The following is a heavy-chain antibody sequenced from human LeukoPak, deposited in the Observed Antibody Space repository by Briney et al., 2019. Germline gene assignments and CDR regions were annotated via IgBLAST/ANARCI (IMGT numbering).Heavy chain of an antibody. D-gene: IGHD2-15*01. Sequence: GASVKVSCKASGYTFTSYYMHWVRQAPGQGLEWMGIINPSGGSTSYAQKFQGRVTMTRDTSTSTVYMELSSPRSEDTAVYYCARDEVYCSGGSCYPDYWGQGTLVTVSS. CDR1: GYTFTSYY. CDR3: ARDEVYCSGGSCYPDY. J-gene: IGHJ4*02. V-gene: IGHV1-46*03. CDR2: INPSGGST.